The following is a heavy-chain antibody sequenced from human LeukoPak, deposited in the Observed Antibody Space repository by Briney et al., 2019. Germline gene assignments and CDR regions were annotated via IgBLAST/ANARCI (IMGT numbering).Heavy chain of an antibody. CDR3: ARLEDSSSWGDYFDY. CDR2: IKPDESER. CDR1: GFTSSNFW. J-gene: IGHJ4*02. D-gene: IGHD6-13*01. Sequence: GGSLRLSCAASGFTSSNFWMSWVRQAPGKGLEWVANIKPDESERYYVDSVKGRFTIPRDNAKSSLYLQMNSLRAEDTAVYYCARLEDSSSWGDYFDYWGQGTLVTVSS. V-gene: IGHV3-7*03.